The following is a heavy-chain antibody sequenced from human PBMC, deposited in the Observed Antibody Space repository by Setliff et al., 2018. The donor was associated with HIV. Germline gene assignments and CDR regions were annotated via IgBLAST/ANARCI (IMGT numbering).Heavy chain of an antibody. CDR1: GASIRGHY. J-gene: IGHJ4*02. D-gene: IGHD2-15*01. Sequence: SETLSLTCSVSGASIRGHYWSWIRQSPGKGLEWIGNIYYSGNTNYNPSFKSRVTISVDTSKNQFSLRVNSVTPEDTAARGTSCYTGYCSGGTCFWYSFDFWGQGTLVTVSS. CDR2: IYYSGNT. CDR3: SCYTGYCSGGTCFWYSFDF. V-gene: IGHV4-59*11.